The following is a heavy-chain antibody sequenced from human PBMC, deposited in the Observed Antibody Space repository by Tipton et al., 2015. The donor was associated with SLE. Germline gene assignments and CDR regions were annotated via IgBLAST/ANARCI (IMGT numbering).Heavy chain of an antibody. CDR1: GDSITSYY. J-gene: IGHJ4*02. Sequence: TLSLTCSASGDSITSYYWSWFRQSTGRGLEWIGRVYSSGSANYNPALISRVSMSVDISKNQFFLTLRSVTAADTAVYFCARGDADWGQGTLVTVSS. D-gene: IGHD5-24*01. V-gene: IGHV4-4*07. CDR2: VYSSGSA. CDR3: ARGDAD.